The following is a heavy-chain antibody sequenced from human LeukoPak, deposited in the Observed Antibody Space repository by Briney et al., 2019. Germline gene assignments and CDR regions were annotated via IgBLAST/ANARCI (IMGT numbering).Heavy chain of an antibody. CDR3: ARDYEKDDAFDI. J-gene: IGHJ3*02. D-gene: IGHD4-17*01. CDR1: GGSFSGYY. V-gene: IGHV4-34*01. Sequence: SETLSLTCAVYGGSFSGYYWSWIRQPPGKGLEWIGEINHSGSTNYNPSLKSRVTISVDTSKNQFSLKLSSVTAADTAVYYCARDYEKDDAFDIWGQGTTVTVSS. CDR2: INHSGST.